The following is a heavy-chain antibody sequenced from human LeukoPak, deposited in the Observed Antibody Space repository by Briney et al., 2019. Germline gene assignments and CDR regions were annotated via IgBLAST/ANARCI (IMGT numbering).Heavy chain of an antibody. CDR3: AREYGSGSYYNNWFDP. J-gene: IGHJ5*02. D-gene: IGHD3-10*01. V-gene: IGHV3-53*01. CDR2: IYSGGST. CDR1: GFIVSSNY. Sequence: GGSLRLSCAASGFIVSSNYMTWVRQAPGKGLEWVAVIYSGGSTYYADSVKGRFTISRDNSKNTLYLQMNSLRAEDTAVYYCAREYGSGSYYNNWFDPWGQGTLVTVSS.